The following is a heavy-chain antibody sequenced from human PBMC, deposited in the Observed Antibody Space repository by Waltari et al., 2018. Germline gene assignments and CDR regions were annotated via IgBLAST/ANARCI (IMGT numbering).Heavy chain of an antibody. V-gene: IGHV4-61*02. CDR1: GGSISSASYY. J-gene: IGHJ4*02. D-gene: IGHD5-12*01. Sequence: QVQLQESGPGLVKPSQTLSLTCTVSGGSISSASYYWSWIRQPAGKGLEWIGRIYTSGSTNYNPSLKSRVTISVDTSKNQFSLKLSSVTAADTAVYYCARVGYSGYDSHFDDWGQGTLVTVSS. CDR2: IYTSGST. CDR3: ARVGYSGYDSHFDD.